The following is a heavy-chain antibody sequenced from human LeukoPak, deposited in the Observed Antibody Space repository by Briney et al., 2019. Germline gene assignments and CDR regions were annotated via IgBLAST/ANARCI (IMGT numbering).Heavy chain of an antibody. V-gene: IGHV3-11*06. D-gene: IGHD3-16*01. CDR2: ISSSSSYT. Sequence: GGSLRLSCAASGFTFSDYYMSWIRQAPGKGLEWVSYISSSSSYTNYADSVKGRFTISRDNAKNSLYLQMNSLRAEDTAVYYCARVGLSNWLGPWGQGTLVTVSS. CDR1: GFTFSDYY. J-gene: IGHJ5*02. CDR3: ARVGLSNWLGP.